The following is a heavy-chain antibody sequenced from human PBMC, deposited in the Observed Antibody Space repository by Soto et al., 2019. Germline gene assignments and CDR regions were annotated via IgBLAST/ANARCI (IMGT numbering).Heavy chain of an antibody. Sequence: QVQLVESGGGVVQPGRSLRLSCVASGFTFSNNGIHWVRQAPGKGLEWVAVISSDGSKKYYADSVKGRFTISRDNSKNTLLLQMNSLRAEDTAVYYCAMDLYGGSSCFDYWGQGTLVTVSS. J-gene: IGHJ4*02. CDR3: AMDLYGGSSCFDY. CDR1: GFTFSNNG. D-gene: IGHD2-15*01. V-gene: IGHV3-30*03. CDR2: ISSDGSKK.